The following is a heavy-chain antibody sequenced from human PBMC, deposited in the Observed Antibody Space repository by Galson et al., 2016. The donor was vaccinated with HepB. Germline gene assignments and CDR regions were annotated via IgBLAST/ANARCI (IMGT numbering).Heavy chain of an antibody. Sequence: SLRLSCAASGFTFSSYSMIWVRQTPGKGLEWVSLVYSVGSTYYADSVKGRFTISRDNSKNTLYLQMNSLRAEDTAVYYCARDEISGTTGDYWGQGTLVTVSS. J-gene: IGHJ4*02. D-gene: IGHD1-7*01. CDR2: VYSVGST. V-gene: IGHV3-53*01. CDR3: ARDEISGTTGDY. CDR1: GFTFSSYS.